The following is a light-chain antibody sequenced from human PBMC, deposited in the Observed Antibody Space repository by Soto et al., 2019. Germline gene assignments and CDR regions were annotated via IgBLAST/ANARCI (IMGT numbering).Light chain of an antibody. V-gene: IGLV4-69*01. CDR2: LNSDGSH. CDR3: QTWGTDIVV. Sequence: QAVVTQSPSASASLGASVKLTCTLSSGHSSYAIAWHQQQPEKGPRYLMKLNSDGSHSKGDGIPDRFSGSSSGAERYLTISSLQSEDEADYYWQTWGTDIVVFGGGTKLTVL. CDR1: SGHSSYA. J-gene: IGLJ2*01.